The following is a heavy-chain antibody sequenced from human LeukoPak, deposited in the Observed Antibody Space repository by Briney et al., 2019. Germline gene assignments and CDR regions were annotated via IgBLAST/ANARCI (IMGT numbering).Heavy chain of an antibody. J-gene: IGHJ4*02. CDR1: GFTFSSYA. Sequence: GGSLRLSCAASGFTFSSYAMSWVRQAPGKGLEYVSAISGSGGSTYYADSVKGRFTISRDNSKNTLYLQMNSLRAEDTAIYYCATYRQVLLPFESWGQGTLVTVSS. CDR3: ATYRQVLLPFES. CDR2: ISGSGGST. V-gene: IGHV3-23*01. D-gene: IGHD2-8*02.